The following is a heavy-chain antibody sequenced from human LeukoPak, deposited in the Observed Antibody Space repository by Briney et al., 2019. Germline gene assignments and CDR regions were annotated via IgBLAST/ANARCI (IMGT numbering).Heavy chain of an antibody. Sequence: GGSLRLSCTASGFTFGDYAMSWFRQAPGKGLEWVGFIRSKAYGGTTEYAASVKGRFTISRDDSKSIAYLQMNSLKTEDTAVYYCTTDRVVGAIAGVYYFDYWGQGTLVTVSS. D-gene: IGHD1-26*01. J-gene: IGHJ4*02. V-gene: IGHV3-49*03. CDR1: GFTFGDYA. CDR3: TTDRVVGAIAGVYYFDY. CDR2: IRSKAYGGTT.